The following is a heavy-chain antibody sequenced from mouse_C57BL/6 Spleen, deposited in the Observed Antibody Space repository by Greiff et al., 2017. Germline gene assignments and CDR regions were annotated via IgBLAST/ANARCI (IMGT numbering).Heavy chain of an antibody. CDR2: IDPSDSYT. V-gene: IGHV1-50*01. Sequence: VQLQQPGAELVKPGASVKLSCKASGYTFTSYWMQWVKQRPGQGLEWIGEIDPSDSYTNYNQKFKGKATLTVDTYSSTAYMQLSSLTSEDSAVYYCASQGRSTTVVATYYAMDYWGQGTSVTVSS. D-gene: IGHD1-1*01. CDR1: GYTFTSYW. J-gene: IGHJ4*01. CDR3: ASQGRSTTVVATYYAMDY.